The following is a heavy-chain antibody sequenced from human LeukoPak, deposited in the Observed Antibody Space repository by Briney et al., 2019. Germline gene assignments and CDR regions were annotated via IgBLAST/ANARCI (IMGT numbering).Heavy chain of an antibody. CDR3: ARHMVTTPGWFDP. J-gene: IGHJ5*02. CDR2: IYPGDSDT. CDR1: GYSFTSYW. V-gene: IGHV5-51*01. D-gene: IGHD4-17*01. Sequence: GESLKISCKGSGYSFTSYWIAWVRQTPGQGLEWMGIIYPGDSDTRYSPSFQGQVTISADKSINTAYLQWSSLKASDTAIYYCARHMVTTPGWFDPWGQGTLVTVSS.